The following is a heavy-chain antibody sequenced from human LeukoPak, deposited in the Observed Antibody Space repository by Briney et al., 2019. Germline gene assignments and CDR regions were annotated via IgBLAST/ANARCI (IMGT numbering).Heavy chain of an antibody. J-gene: IGHJ6*03. CDR1: GFTFSSYW. CDR2: IKEDGSHK. V-gene: IGHV3-7*01. CDR3: ARDNADCSGGSCYWGTAYYYYYYMDV. D-gene: IGHD2-15*01. Sequence: GGSLRLSCAASGFTFSSYWMSWGRQAPGKGLEWVANIKEDGSHKYYLDSVKGRFTISRDNAKNSLYLQMNSLRAEDTAVYYCARDNADCSGGSCYWGTAYYYYYYMDVWGKGTTVTVSS.